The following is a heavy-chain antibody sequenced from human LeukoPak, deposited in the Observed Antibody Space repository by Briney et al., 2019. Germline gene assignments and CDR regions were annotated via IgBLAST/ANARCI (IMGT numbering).Heavy chain of an antibody. J-gene: IGHJ4*02. CDR1: GFTFSSYG. Sequence: GRSLRLSCAASGFTFSSYGVHWVRQAPGEGLEWVAVISYDGSNKYYADSVKGRFTISRDNSKNTLYLQMNSLRAEDTAVYYCAKDRGSGWYTFGYWGQGTLVTVSS. CDR3: AKDRGSGWYTFGY. D-gene: IGHD6-19*01. CDR2: ISYDGSNK. V-gene: IGHV3-30*18.